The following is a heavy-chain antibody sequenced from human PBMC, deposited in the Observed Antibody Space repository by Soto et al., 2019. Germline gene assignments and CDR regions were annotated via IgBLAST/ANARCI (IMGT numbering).Heavy chain of an antibody. J-gene: IGHJ5*02. D-gene: IGHD6-13*01. CDR1: GFTFSSYA. V-gene: IGHV3-23*01. CDR3: AKDGFYSSSWYDWFDP. Sequence: GGSLRLSCAASGFTFSSYAMSWVRQAPGKGLEWVSAISGSGGSTYYADSVKGRFTISRDNSKNTLYLQMNSLRAEDTAVYYCAKDGFYSSSWYDWFDPWGQGTLVTVSS. CDR2: ISGSGGST.